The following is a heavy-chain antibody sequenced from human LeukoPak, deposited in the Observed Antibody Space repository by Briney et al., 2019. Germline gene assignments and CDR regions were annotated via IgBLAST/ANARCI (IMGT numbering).Heavy chain of an antibody. V-gene: IGHV4-38-2*02. CDR3: ARVGYSLSTWWFDS. Sequence: SETLSLTCSVSGYSISSAYYWGWIRQPPGKGLEWIGSIYHSGSTYYNPSLKGRVTISVDTSKNQFSLQLTSVTAADTAAYYCARVGYSLSTWWFDSWGQGTLVTVSS. CDR1: GYSISSAYY. CDR2: IYHSGST. J-gene: IGHJ5*01. D-gene: IGHD2/OR15-2a*01.